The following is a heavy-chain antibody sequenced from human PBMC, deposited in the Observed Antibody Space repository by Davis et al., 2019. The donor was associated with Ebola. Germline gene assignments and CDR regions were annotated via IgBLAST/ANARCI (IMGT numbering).Heavy chain of an antibody. CDR2: IYISGST. D-gene: IGHD6-19*01. V-gene: IGHV4-4*07. CDR1: GGSISNNY. J-gene: IGHJ4*02. CDR3: ARDMAGKFDY. Sequence: PSETLSLTCTVSGGSISNNYWSWIRQPAGKGLEWIGRIYISGSTNYNPSLKSRVTMSVDTSKKQFSLKLSSVTAADTAVYYCARDMAGKFDYWSQGTLVTVSS.